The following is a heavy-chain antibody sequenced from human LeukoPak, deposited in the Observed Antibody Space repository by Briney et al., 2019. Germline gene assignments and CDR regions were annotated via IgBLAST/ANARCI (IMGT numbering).Heavy chain of an antibody. CDR2: INRDGGST. V-gene: IGHV3-74*01. Sequence: GGPVSLLCGASGFPFSSYWMHWVRQAPGKGPVWVSRINRDGGSTSYADFMKGRFTISRDNAKNTLYLQMNSLRAEDTAVYYCARGRGYSYGWIGEKLLDYWGQGTLVTVSS. CDR1: GFPFSSYW. J-gene: IGHJ4*02. CDR3: ARGRGYSYGWIGEKLLDY. D-gene: IGHD5-18*01.